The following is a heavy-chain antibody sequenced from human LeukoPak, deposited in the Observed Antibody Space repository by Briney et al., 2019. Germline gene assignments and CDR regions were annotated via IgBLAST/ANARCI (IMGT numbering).Heavy chain of an antibody. CDR1: GGSLSDYF. J-gene: IGHJ4*02. V-gene: IGHV4-4*07. D-gene: IGHD1-1*01. Sequence: SETLSLTCTVSGGSLSDYFWTWVRQPTGKGLEWIGRIYGGGLFGIGSGRTDYNPSLKSRVSISVDTSKNQFSLKLSSVTAADTAVYYCARLRRGSLAYFDYWGQGTLVTVSS. CDR2: IYGGGLFGIGSGRT. CDR3: ARLRRGSLAYFDY.